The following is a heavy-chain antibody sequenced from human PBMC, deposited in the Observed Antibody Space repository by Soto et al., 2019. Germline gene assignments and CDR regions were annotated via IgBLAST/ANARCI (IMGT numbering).Heavy chain of an antibody. D-gene: IGHD2-8*02. CDR3: VRGSYHSDGVRHNLGFFGP. Sequence: QAHLVESGGGVVQPGGSLRLSCTTSGFTFNTFALHWVRQAPGKGLEWVAIIWSDGNDKDYADSVKGRFIISRDNSKNMLSLQMNILRAEDTAVYYCVRGSYHSDGVRHNLGFFGPWGQGTLVTVSS. V-gene: IGHV3-33*01. J-gene: IGHJ5*02. CDR1: GFTFNTFA. CDR2: IWSDGNDK.